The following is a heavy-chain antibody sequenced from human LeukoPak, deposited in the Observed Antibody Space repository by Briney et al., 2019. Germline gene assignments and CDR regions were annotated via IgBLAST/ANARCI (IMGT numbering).Heavy chain of an antibody. CDR1: GFTFSSYA. D-gene: IGHD5-24*01. V-gene: IGHV3-64*01. J-gene: IGHJ4*02. CDR2: ISSNGGST. CDR3: ARGGMATWRYFDY. Sequence: GGSLRLSCAASGFTFSSYAMHWVRQAPGKGLEYVSAISSNGGSTYYANSVKGRFTISRDNSKNTLYLQMGSLRAEDMAVYYCARGGMATWRYFDYWGQGTLVTVSS.